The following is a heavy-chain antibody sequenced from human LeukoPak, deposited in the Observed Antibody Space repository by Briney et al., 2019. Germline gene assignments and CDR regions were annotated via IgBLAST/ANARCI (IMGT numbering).Heavy chain of an antibody. Sequence: SETLSLTCTVSGGSIRSYYWSWIRQPAGKGLEWIGHIFDSVSTNYNPSLNSRVTMSADTSKNQFSLKLSSVTAADTAVYHCARRYISTWVMDVWGQGTTVTVSS. D-gene: IGHD6-13*01. V-gene: IGHV4-4*07. CDR3: ARRYISTWVMDV. J-gene: IGHJ6*02. CDR1: GGSIRSYY. CDR2: IFDSVST.